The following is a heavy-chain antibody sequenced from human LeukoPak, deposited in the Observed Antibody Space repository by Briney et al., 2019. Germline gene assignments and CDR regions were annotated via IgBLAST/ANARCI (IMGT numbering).Heavy chain of an antibody. CDR2: ISSSSLTI. CDR1: GFTFSNYW. V-gene: IGHV3-48*04. CDR3: ARDRTGGYSGSNDY. J-gene: IGHJ4*02. D-gene: IGHD5-12*01. Sequence: GGSLRLSCVASGFTFSNYWMNWVRQAPGKGLEWVSYISSSSLTIYYADSVKGRFTISRDNAKNSLYLQMDSLRAEDTAVYYCARDRTGGYSGSNDYWGQGALVAVSS.